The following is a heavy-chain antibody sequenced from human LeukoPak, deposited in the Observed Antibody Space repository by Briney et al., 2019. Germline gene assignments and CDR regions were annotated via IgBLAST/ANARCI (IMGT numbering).Heavy chain of an antibody. D-gene: IGHD2-2*01. J-gene: IGHJ4*02. CDR2: ISGSGGST. CDR1: GFTFSSYA. CDR3: AKDHLLGMPYCSSTSCHTPFDY. Sequence: GGSLRLSCAASGFTFSSYAMSWVRQAPGKGLEWVSAISGSGGSTYYADSVKGRFTISRDNSKNTLYLQMNSLRAEDTAVYYCAKDHLLGMPYCSSTSCHTPFDYWGQGTLVTVSS. V-gene: IGHV3-23*01.